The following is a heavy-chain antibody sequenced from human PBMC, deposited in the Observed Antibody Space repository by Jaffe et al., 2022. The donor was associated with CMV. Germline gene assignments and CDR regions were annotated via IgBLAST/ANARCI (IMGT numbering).Heavy chain of an antibody. CDR3: ARDRGYSGYINWFDP. D-gene: IGHD5-12*01. Sequence: QVQLVQSGAEVKKPGASVKVSCKASGYTFTGYYMHWVRQAPGQGLEWMGWINPNSGGTNYAQKFQGWVTMTRDTSISTAYMELSRLRSDDTAVYYCARDRGYSGYINWFDPWGQGTLVTVSS. CDR1: GYTFTGYY. V-gene: IGHV1-2*04. CDR2: INPNSGGT. J-gene: IGHJ5*02.